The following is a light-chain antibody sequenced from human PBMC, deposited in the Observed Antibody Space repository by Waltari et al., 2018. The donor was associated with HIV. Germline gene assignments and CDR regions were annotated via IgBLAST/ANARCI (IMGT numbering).Light chain of an antibody. CDR2: DVS. CDR1: SSDVGGYNY. J-gene: IGLJ2*01. CDR3: CSYAGSYTFA. V-gene: IGLV2-11*01. Sequence: QSALTQPRSVSGSPGQSVTISCTGTSSDVGGYNYVSWYQQHPGKAPKLMIYDVSKRPSGVPDCCSGSKSGNTASLTISGLQAEDEADYYCCSYAGSYTFAFGGGTKLTVL.